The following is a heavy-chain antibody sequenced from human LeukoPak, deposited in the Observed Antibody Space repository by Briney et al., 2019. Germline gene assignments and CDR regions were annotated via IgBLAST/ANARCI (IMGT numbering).Heavy chain of an antibody. D-gene: IGHD4-17*01. Sequence: PSETLSLTCDVSGYSIRIGSYWGWIRRPPGKGLEWIGCMFHSGDTYHNPSLKSRVTISADTSKNQFSLKLTSVTAADTAVYYCAKVGAYGDYDRHDYWGQGTLVTVSS. CDR3: AKVGAYGDYDRHDY. J-gene: IGHJ4*02. CDR2: MFHSGDT. V-gene: IGHV4-38-2*01. CDR1: GYSIRIGSY.